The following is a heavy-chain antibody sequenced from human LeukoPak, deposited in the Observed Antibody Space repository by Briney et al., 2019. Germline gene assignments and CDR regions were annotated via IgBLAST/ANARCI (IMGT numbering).Heavy chain of an antibody. CDR1: GFTFSSYS. CDR3: ASGSYGSGFYYFYYMDV. J-gene: IGHJ6*03. V-gene: IGHV3-48*04. CDR2: ISSGGDSI. D-gene: IGHD3-10*01. Sequence: GGSLRLSCAASGFTFSSYSMNWVRQAPGKGLEWLSYISSGGDSIYYADSVKGRFTISRDNAKNSVSLQMNSLRAEDTAVYYCASGSYGSGFYYFYYMDVWGKGTTVTVSS.